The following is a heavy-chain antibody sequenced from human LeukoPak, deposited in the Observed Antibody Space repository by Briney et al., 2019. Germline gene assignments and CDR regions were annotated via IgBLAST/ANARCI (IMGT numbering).Heavy chain of an antibody. CDR1: GYTFTSYA. CDR2: INTNTGNP. CDR3: ARAWYSSGWYEEMSDAFDI. D-gene: IGHD6-19*01. J-gene: IGHJ3*02. Sequence: ASVKVSCKASGYTFTSYAMNWVRQAPGQGLERMGWINTNTGNPTYAQGFTGRFVFSLDTSVSTAYLQISSLKAEDTAVYYCARAWYSSGWYEEMSDAFDIWGQGTMVTVSS. V-gene: IGHV7-4-1*02.